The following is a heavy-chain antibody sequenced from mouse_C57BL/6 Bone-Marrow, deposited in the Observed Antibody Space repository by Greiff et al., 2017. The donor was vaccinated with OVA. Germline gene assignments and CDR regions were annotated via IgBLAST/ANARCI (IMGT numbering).Heavy chain of an antibody. J-gene: IGHJ2*01. CDR1: GYTFTNYW. Sequence: VKLMESGAELVRPGTSVKMSCKASGYTFTNYWIGWAKQRPGHGLEWIGDIYPGGGYTNYNEKFKGKATLTADKSSSTAYMQFSSLTSEDSAIYYCARERPYYFDYWGQGTTLTVSS. CDR3: ARERPYYFDY. V-gene: IGHV1-63*01. CDR2: IYPGGGYT.